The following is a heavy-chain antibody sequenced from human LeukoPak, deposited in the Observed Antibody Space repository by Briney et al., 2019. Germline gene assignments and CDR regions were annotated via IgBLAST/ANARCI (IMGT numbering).Heavy chain of an antibody. D-gene: IGHD3-3*01. CDR3: AHRGMLFGVVITFDY. Sequence: SGPTLVKPTQTLTLTCSFSGLSLSSNGVGVGWIRQPPGKALEWLAFIFWDDNQHYNPSLKTRLTITKDTSKNQVVLTMTNIDPVDTATYYCAHRGMLFGVVITFDYWSQGTLVTVSS. CDR2: IFWDDNQ. V-gene: IGHV2-5*02. J-gene: IGHJ4*02. CDR1: GLSLSSNGVG.